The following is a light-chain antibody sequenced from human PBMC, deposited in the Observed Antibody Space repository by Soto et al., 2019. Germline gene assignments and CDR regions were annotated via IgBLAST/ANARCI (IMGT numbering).Light chain of an antibody. J-gene: IGKJ2*01. Sequence: DLQMTQSPSSVSASVGDRVTITCRASRAIDIYLAWYQQKPGKAPKLLIYAASTLQSGVPSRFRGSGSGTAFTLTISSLQPEDFATYFCQQANSLPYTFGQGTKLEI. CDR3: QQANSLPYT. CDR2: AAS. CDR1: RAIDIY. V-gene: IGKV1-12*01.